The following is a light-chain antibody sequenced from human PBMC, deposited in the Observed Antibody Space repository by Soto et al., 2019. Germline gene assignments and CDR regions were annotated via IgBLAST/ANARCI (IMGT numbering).Light chain of an antibody. CDR1: QYISTY. CDR3: QQTYSTPYS. J-gene: IGKJ2*01. Sequence: DIQMTQSPSSLSASVGDRVTITCRSSQYISTYLNWYQQKPGKAPKVLIFAASSLQGGVPSRFSGRGSGTDFTLTISSLQPEDFTTYYWQQTYSTPYSFGQGTKLEI. V-gene: IGKV1-39*01. CDR2: AAS.